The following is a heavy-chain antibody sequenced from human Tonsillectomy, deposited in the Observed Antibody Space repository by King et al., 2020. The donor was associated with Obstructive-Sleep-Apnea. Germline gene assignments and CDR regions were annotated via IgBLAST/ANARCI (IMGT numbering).Heavy chain of an antibody. D-gene: IGHD1-26*01. V-gene: IGHV3-23*04. CDR1: GFTFSSYA. J-gene: IGHJ4*02. Sequence: VQLVESGGGLVQPGGSLRLSCAASGFTFSSYAMSWVLQAPGKGLEWVSAISGSGGSTYYADSVKGRFTISRDNSKNTLYLQMNSLRAEDTAVYYCAKDFTMGGSYYNGFFDYWGQGTLVTVSS. CDR2: ISGSGGST. CDR3: AKDFTMGGSYYNGFFDY.